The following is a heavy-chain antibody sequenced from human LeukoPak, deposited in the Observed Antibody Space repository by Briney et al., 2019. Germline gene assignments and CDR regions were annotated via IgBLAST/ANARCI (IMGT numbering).Heavy chain of an antibody. V-gene: IGHV4-4*07. Sequence: SETLSLTCTVSGGSISSYYWSWIRQPAGKGLEWIGRIYTSGCTNYNPSLKSRVTMSVDTSKNQFSLKLSSVTAADTAIFYCAREGGYYYDSSGNFDYWGQGTLVTVSS. J-gene: IGHJ4*02. CDR3: AREGGYYYDSSGNFDY. CDR1: GGSISSYY. D-gene: IGHD3-22*01. CDR2: IYTSGCT.